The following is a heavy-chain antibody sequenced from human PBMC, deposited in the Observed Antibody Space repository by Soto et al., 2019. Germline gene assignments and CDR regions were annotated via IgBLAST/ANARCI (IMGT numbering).Heavy chain of an antibody. CDR2: ISYDGSNK. J-gene: IGHJ4*02. D-gene: IGHD5-12*01. V-gene: IGHV3-30*18. Sequence: GGSLRLSCAASGFTFSSYGMHWVRQAPGKGLEWVAVISYDGSNKYYADSVKGRFTISRDNSKNTLYLQMNSLRAEDTAVYYCAKDLVRWLQSISLDYWGQGTLVTVSS. CDR1: GFTFSSYG. CDR3: AKDLVRWLQSISLDY.